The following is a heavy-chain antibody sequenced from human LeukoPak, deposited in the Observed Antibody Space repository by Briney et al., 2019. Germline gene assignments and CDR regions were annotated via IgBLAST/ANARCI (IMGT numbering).Heavy chain of an antibody. D-gene: IGHD2-21*02. CDR3: AKDHTLYCGGDCYPSMDFDY. J-gene: IGHJ4*02. V-gene: IGHV3-23*01. CDR2: ISGSGGST. Sequence: GGSLRLSCAASGFTFSTYAMSWVRQAPGKGLEWVSAISGSGGSTYYADSVKGRFTISRDNSKNTLYLQMNSLRAEDTAVYYCAKDHTLYCGGDCYPSMDFDYWGQGTLVTVSS. CDR1: GFTFSTYA.